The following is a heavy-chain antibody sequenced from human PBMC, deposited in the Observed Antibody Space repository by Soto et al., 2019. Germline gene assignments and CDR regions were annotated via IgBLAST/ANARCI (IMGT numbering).Heavy chain of an antibody. D-gene: IGHD6-13*01. J-gene: IGHJ4*02. Sequence: GGSLRLSCAASGFPISNYAVTWVRQAPGKGLEWVSTISGSGGSTYYADSVKGRFTISRDNSKNTLYLQMNSLRAEDTAVYYCAKDQGSSWYEIDYWGQGTLVTVSS. V-gene: IGHV3-23*01. CDR1: GFPISNYA. CDR2: ISGSGGST. CDR3: AKDQGSSWYEIDY.